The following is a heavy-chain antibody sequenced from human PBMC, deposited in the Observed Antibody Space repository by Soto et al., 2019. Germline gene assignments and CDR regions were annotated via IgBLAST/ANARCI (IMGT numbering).Heavy chain of an antibody. Sequence: SETLSLTCTVSGGSISSSSYYWGWIRQPPGKGLEWIGSIYYSGSTYYNPSLKSRVTISVDTSKNQFSLKLSSVTAADTAVYYCARPMHTIRVGATTYWFDPWGQGTLVTVSS. D-gene: IGHD1-26*01. J-gene: IGHJ5*02. CDR2: IYYSGST. V-gene: IGHV4-39*01. CDR3: ARPMHTIRVGATTYWFDP. CDR1: GGSISSSSYY.